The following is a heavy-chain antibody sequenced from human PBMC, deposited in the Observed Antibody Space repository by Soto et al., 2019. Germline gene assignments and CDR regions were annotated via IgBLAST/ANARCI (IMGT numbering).Heavy chain of an antibody. V-gene: IGHV5-51*01. J-gene: IGHJ6*03. CDR1: GYSFSTYW. CDR3: ARQTGSSSAELRTNTRYYNYIDV. CDR2: IYPGDSDT. Sequence: GESLKISCKGSGYSFSTYWIGWVRQMPGKGLEWMGIIYPGDSDTRYSPSFQGQVTISTDKSINTAYLQWSRLKASDSSLSYCARQTGSSSAELRTNTRYYNYIDVWGQGTTVTVSS. D-gene: IGHD6-13*01.